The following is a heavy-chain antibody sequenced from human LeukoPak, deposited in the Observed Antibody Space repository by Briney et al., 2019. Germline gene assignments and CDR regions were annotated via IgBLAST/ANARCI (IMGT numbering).Heavy chain of an antibody. Sequence: GGSLRLSCAASGFTFSSYWMHWVRQAPGQGLVWVSRINSDGSSTSYADSVKGRFTISRDNAKNTLYLQMNSLRAEDTAVYYCARGKVYSSPSNWFDPWGQGTLVTVSS. V-gene: IGHV3-74*01. CDR1: GFTFSSYW. J-gene: IGHJ5*02. D-gene: IGHD6-19*01. CDR3: ARGKVYSSPSNWFDP. CDR2: INSDGSST.